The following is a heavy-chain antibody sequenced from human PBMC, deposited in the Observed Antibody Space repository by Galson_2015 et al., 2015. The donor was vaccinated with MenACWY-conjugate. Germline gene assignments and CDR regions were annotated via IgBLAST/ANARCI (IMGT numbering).Heavy chain of an antibody. CDR1: GFTFSSYW. V-gene: IGHV3-7*03. J-gene: IGHJ6*02. CDR3: AKDGSMVRGVITEIGYYYYGMDV. D-gene: IGHD3-10*01. Sequence: SLRLSCAASGFTFSSYWMSWVRQAPGKGLEWVANIKQDGSENYYVDSVKGRFTISRDNAKNSLYLKMNSLSAEDTAVYYCAKDGSMVRGVITEIGYYYYGMDVWGQGTTVTVSS. CDR2: IKQDGSEN.